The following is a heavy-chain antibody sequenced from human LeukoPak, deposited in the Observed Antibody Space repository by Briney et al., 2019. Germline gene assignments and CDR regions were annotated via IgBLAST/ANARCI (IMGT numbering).Heavy chain of an antibody. D-gene: IGHD3-10*01. CDR2: IIPTFGTT. V-gene: IGHV1-69*05. Sequence: GASVKVSCKASGGTFSSYAISWVRQAPGQGLEWMGGIIPTFGTTNYAQKLQGRVTMTTDTSTSTAYMELRSLRSDDTAVYYCARGGEVRGVIPLPFDYWGQGTLVTVSS. J-gene: IGHJ4*02. CDR3: ARGGEVRGVIPLPFDY. CDR1: GGTFSSYA.